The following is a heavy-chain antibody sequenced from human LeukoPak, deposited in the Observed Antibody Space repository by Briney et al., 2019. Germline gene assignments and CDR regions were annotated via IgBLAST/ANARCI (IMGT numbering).Heavy chain of an antibody. D-gene: IGHD1-26*01. CDR2: INPSGGST. J-gene: IGHJ3*02. Sequence: ASVKVSCKASGYTFTSYYMHWVRQAPGQGLEWMGIINPSGGSTSYAQKFQGRVTMTRDTSTSTVYMELSSLRSGDTAVYYCAREFGALVGATEGEDAFDIWGQGTMVTVSS. CDR1: GYTFTSYY. V-gene: IGHV1-46*01. CDR3: AREFGALVGATEGEDAFDI.